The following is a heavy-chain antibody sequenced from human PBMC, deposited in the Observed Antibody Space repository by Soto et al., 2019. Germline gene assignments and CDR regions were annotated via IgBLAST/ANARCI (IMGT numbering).Heavy chain of an antibody. CDR1: GFTFSSSW. CDR2: MNQDGSET. CDR3: VRGSRSSGSDH. Sequence: GGSLRLSCAASGFTFSSSWMSWVRQAPGKGLEWVATMNQDGSETYFVDSVRGRFTLTRDKARYSLYLQMNSLRVEDTALYYCVRGSRSSGSDHWGQGTLVTVSS. V-gene: IGHV3-7*01. J-gene: IGHJ4*02. D-gene: IGHD3-22*01.